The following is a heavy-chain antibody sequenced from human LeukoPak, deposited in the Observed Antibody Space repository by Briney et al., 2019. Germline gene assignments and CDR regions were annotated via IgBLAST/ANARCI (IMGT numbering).Heavy chain of an antibody. CDR3: ARDCSSTRCQGPVFDN. V-gene: IGHV1-46*01. J-gene: IGHJ4*02. Sequence: ASVKVSCKASGYTFTSNYIHWVRQAPGQGLEWMGIIHPSGGNTNYAQKFQGRVAMTRDTSTSTVYMELSSLRSEDTAIYYCARDCSSTRCQGPVFDNWGQGTLVTVSS. D-gene: IGHD2-2*01. CDR1: GYTFTSNY. CDR2: IHPSGGNT.